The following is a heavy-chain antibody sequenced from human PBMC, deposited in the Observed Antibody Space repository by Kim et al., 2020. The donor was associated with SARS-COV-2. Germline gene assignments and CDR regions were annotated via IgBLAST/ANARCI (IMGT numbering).Heavy chain of an antibody. D-gene: IGHD3-10*01. V-gene: IGHV1-8*01. CDR3: ASSYYGSGSYYVNWFDP. CDR2: MNPNSGNT. Sequence: ASVKVSCKASGYTFTSYDINWVRQATGQGLEWMGWMNPNSGNTGYAQKFQGRVTMTRNTSISTAYMELSSLRSEDTAVYYCASSYYGSGSYYVNWFDPWGQGTLVTVSS. J-gene: IGHJ5*02. CDR1: GYTFTSYD.